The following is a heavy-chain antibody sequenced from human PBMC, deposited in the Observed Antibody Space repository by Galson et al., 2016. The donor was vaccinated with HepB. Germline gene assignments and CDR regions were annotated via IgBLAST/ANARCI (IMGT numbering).Heavy chain of an antibody. V-gene: IGHV3-30*18. Sequence: SLRLSCAASGFSFDRYGMHWVRQAPGKGLEWVAIISYDGSNKNYADSVKGRFTISRDNSKNMLYLQMYSLRAEDTAVYFCAKELDDYGDYDHYYYGMDVWGQGTTVTVSS. CDR3: AKELDDYGDYDHYYYGMDV. CDR1: GFSFDRYG. J-gene: IGHJ6*02. D-gene: IGHD4-17*01. CDR2: ISYDGSNK.